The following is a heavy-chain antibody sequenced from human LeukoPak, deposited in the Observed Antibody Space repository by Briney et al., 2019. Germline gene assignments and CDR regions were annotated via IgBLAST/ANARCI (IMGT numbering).Heavy chain of an antibody. CDR2: IYYSGST. Sequence: PSETLSLTCTVSGGSNSSYYWSWIRQPPGKGLEWIGYIYYSGSTNYNPSLKSRVTISVDTSKNQFSLKLSSVTAADTAVYYCARSVEMATIDYWGQGTLVTVSS. V-gene: IGHV4-59*01. D-gene: IGHD5-24*01. J-gene: IGHJ4*02. CDR3: ARSVEMATIDY. CDR1: GGSNSSYY.